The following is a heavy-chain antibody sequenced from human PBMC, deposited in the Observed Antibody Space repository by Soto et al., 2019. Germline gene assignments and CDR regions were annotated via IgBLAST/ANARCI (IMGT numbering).Heavy chain of an antibody. J-gene: IGHJ4*02. D-gene: IGHD3-9*01. CDR1: GFSLSTDEVG. CDR3: THRGSYDILTGYYTFDY. CDR2: IYWDDDK. V-gene: IGHV2-5*02. Sequence: QITLKESGPPLVKPTQTLTLTCTFSGFSLSTDEVGVGWIRQPPRKALEWLALIYWDDDKRYSPSLKSRLTITKGTSKNQVVLTMINMDPVDTATYYCTHRGSYDILTGYYTFDYWGQGTLVTVSS.